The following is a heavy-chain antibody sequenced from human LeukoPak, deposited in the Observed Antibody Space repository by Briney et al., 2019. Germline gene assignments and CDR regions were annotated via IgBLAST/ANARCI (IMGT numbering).Heavy chain of an antibody. V-gene: IGHV4-4*07. J-gene: IGHJ4*02. D-gene: IGHD1-26*01. CDR1: GGSISSYY. CDR2: IYTSGST. CDR3: ARSPWYSGSYYFDY. Sequence: SETLSLTCTVSGGSISSYYWSWIRQPAGKGLEWIGRIYTSGSTNYNPSLKGRVTMSVDTSKNQFSLKLSSVTAADTAVYYCARSPWYSGSYYFDYWGQGTLVTVSS.